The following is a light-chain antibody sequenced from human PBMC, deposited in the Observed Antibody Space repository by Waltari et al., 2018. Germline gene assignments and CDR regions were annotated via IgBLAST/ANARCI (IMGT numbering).Light chain of an antibody. CDR2: SAS. J-gene: IGKJ3*01. CDR3: QQYSSSPLT. V-gene: IGKV3-20*01. Sequence: PGERATLSCRASQSVNNYLAWFQQKPGQAPRLLIHSASSRATGIPDRISGSGSGTDFTLTISGLEPQDFAVYYCQQYSSSPLTFGPGTKVDIK. CDR1: QSVNNY.